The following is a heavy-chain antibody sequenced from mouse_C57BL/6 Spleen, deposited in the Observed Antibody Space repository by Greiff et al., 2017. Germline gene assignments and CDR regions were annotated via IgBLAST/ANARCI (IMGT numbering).Heavy chain of an antibody. D-gene: IGHD1-1*01. Sequence: EVQLQQSGPELVKPGASVKISCKASGYTFTDYYMNWVKQSHGKSLEWIGDINPNNGGTSYNQKFKGKATLTVDKSSSTAYLELRSLTSEDSAVYYCARNYYGSPGAMDYWGQGTSVTVSS. CDR2: INPNNGGT. CDR3: ARNYYGSPGAMDY. V-gene: IGHV1-26*01. J-gene: IGHJ4*01. CDR1: GYTFTDYY.